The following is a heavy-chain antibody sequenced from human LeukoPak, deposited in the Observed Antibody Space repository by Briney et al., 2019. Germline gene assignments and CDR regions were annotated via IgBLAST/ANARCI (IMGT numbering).Heavy chain of an antibody. Sequence: SVKVSCKASGSTFSSYAITWVRQAPGLGLEWMGRIIPTLEVANYAQKFQGRVTITADKSTSTAYMELSSLRPEDTAVYYCARVISGTWLWFWGQGTLVTVSS. CDR1: GSTFSSYA. CDR2: IIPTLEVA. D-gene: IGHD1-14*01. CDR3: ARVISGTWLWF. V-gene: IGHV1-69*04. J-gene: IGHJ4*02.